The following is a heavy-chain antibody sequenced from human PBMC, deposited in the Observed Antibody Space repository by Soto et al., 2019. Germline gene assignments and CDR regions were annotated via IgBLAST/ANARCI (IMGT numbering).Heavy chain of an antibody. CDR1: GGSISSGGYY. CDR3: AREGYGSYYKETLDP. Sequence: SETLSLTCTVSGGSISSGGYYWSWIRQHPGKGLEWIGYIYYSGSTYYNPSLKSRVTISVDTSKNQFSLKLSSVTAADTAVYYCAREGYGSYYKETLDPWGQGTLVTVSS. D-gene: IGHD3-10*01. J-gene: IGHJ5*02. CDR2: IYYSGST. V-gene: IGHV4-31*03.